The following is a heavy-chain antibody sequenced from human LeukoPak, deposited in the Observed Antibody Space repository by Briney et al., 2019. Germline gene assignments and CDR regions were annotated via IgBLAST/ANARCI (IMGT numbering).Heavy chain of an antibody. V-gene: IGHV1-2*02. CDR3: ARYSSSWYEGY. D-gene: IGHD6-13*01. CDR2: INPNSGGT. J-gene: IGHJ4*02. Sequence: ASVKVSCKASGYTFTGYYMHWVRQAPGQGLEWMGWINPNSGGTSYAQKFQGRVTMTRDTSISTAYMELSRLRSDDTAVYYCARYSSSWYEGYWGQGTLVTVSS. CDR1: GYTFTGYY.